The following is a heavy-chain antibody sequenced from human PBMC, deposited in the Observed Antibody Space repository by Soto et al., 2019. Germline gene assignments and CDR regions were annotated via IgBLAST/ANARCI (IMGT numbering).Heavy chain of an antibody. J-gene: IGHJ5*02. V-gene: IGHV3-30-3*01. D-gene: IGHD6-13*01. CDR2: ISYDGSNK. Sequence: GSLRLSCAASGFTFSSYAMHWVRQAPGKGLEWVAVISYDGSNKYYADSVKGRFTISRDNSKNTLYLQMNSLRAEDTAVYYCARGYSSSWYPGWFDPWGQGTLVTVSS. CDR1: GFTFSSYA. CDR3: ARGYSSSWYPGWFDP.